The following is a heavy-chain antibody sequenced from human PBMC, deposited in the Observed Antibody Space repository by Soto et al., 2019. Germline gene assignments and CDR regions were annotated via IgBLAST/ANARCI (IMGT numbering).Heavy chain of an antibody. CDR2: IWYDGSNK. Sequence: GGSLRLSCAASGFTFSSYGMHWVRQAPGKGLEWVAVIWYDGSNKYYADSVKGRFTISRDNSKNTLYLQMNSLRAEDTAVYYCAREDYVPDYYYYYGMDVWGQGTTVTVSS. V-gene: IGHV3-33*01. CDR3: AREDYVPDYYYYYGMDV. D-gene: IGHD4-17*01. CDR1: GFTFSSYG. J-gene: IGHJ6*02.